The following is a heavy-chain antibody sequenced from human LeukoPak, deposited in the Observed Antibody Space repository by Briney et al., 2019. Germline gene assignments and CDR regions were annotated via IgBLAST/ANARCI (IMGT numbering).Heavy chain of an antibody. CDR3: ARGDIEYSGSYPDAFDI. V-gene: IGHV1-3*01. D-gene: IGHD1-26*01. J-gene: IGHJ3*02. Sequence: FQGRVTITRDTSASTAYMELSSLRSEDTAVYYCARGDIEYSGSYPDAFDIWGQGTMVTVSS.